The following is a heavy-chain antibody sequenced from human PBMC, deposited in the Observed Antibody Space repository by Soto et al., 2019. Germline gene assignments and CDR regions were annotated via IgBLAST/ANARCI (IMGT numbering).Heavy chain of an antibody. V-gene: IGHV3-23*01. J-gene: IGHJ6*02. CDR3: AAPRDEYGSGVSWFTYGMDI. Sequence: GGSLRLSCLASGFTFSNYAMTWVRHVPGRGLEWVASLDGAGGSTYYADSVRGRFTISRDNSQNTLFLQMKRLTVDDTAIYYCAAPRDEYGSGVSWFTYGMDIWGQGTTVTVSS. D-gene: IGHD3-10*01. CDR1: GFTFSNYA. CDR2: LDGAGGST.